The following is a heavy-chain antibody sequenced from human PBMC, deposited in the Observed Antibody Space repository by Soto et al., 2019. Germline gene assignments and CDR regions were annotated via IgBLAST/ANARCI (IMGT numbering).Heavy chain of an antibody. V-gene: IGHV3-64D*06. Sequence: GGSLRLSCSASGFTFSSYAMHWVRQAPGKGLEYVSAISSNGGSTYYADSVKGRFTISRDNSKNTLYLQMSSLRAEDTAVYYCVKAYIYSGSYYYFDYWGQGTLVTVSS. CDR1: GFTFSSYA. D-gene: IGHD1-26*01. CDR3: VKAYIYSGSYYYFDY. J-gene: IGHJ4*02. CDR2: ISSNGGST.